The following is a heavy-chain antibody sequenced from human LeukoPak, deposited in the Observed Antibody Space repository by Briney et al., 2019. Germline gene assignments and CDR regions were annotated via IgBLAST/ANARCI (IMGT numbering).Heavy chain of an antibody. J-gene: IGHJ4*02. CDR3: ARLGGSGSYSVDY. CDR1: GYRFTSYW. Sequence: PGESLKTSCKGSGYRFTSYWIGWVRQMPGKGLEWMGRIDPSDSYTNYSPSFQGHVTISADKSISTAYLQWSSLKASDTAMYYCARLGGSGSYSVDYWGQGTLVTVSS. V-gene: IGHV5-10-1*01. CDR2: IDPSDSYT. D-gene: IGHD3-10*01.